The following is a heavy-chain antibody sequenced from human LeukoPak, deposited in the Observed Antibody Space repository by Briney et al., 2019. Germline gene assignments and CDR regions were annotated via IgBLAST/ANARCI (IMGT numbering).Heavy chain of an antibody. V-gene: IGHV1-18*01. CDR2: ISAYNGNT. Sequence: ASVKVSCTASGYTFTSYGISWVRQAPGQGLEWMGWISAYNGNTNYAQKLQGRVTMTTDTSTSTAYMELRSLRSDDTAVYYCARDWGSGWYVHYYYGMDVWGQGTTVTVSS. D-gene: IGHD6-19*01. CDR1: GYTFTSYG. CDR3: ARDWGSGWYVHYYYGMDV. J-gene: IGHJ6*02.